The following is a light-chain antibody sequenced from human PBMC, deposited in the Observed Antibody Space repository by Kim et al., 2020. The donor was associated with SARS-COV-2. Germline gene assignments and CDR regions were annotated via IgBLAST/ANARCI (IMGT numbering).Light chain of an antibody. CDR3: CSYAGSSTYV. CDR1: RSDGGSYNL. CDR2: EVS. J-gene: IGLJ1*01. V-gene: IGLV2-23*02. Sequence: GQSITIACTGTRSDGGSYNLVSWYQQHPGKAPKLMIYEVSKRPSGVSNRFSGSKSGNTASLTISGLQAEDEADYYCCSYAGSSTYVFGTGTKVTVL.